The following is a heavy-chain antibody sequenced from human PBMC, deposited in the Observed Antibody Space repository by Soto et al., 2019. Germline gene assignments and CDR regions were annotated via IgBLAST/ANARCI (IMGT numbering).Heavy chain of an antibody. D-gene: IGHD5-12*01. Sequence: SETLSLTCTVSGGSINTFYWSWVRQPAGKGLEWIGRIFSSGSTSFNPSLESRVAMSVDTSKNHFSLNLSSVTAADMAVYYCAREGSCSAYNFGNGIQLSSFDFWGQGALVTVYS. CDR1: GGSINTFY. V-gene: IGHV4-4*07. J-gene: IGHJ4*02. CDR3: AREGSCSAYNFGNGIQLSSFDF. CDR2: IFSSGST.